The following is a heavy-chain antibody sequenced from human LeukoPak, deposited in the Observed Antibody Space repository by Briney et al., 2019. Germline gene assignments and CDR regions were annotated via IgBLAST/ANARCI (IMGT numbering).Heavy chain of an antibody. CDR1: GYTFTGYY. J-gene: IGHJ4*02. CDR3: ARSGSRELVLFDLGY. D-gene: IGHD5-24*01. CDR2: INPNSGGT. V-gene: IGHV1-2*06. Sequence: ASVKVSCKASGYTFTGYYMHWLRQAPGQGLEWMGRINPNSGGTNYAQKFQGRVTITRDTSISTAYMELSRLRSDDTAVYYCARSGSRELVLFDLGYWGQGTLVTVSS.